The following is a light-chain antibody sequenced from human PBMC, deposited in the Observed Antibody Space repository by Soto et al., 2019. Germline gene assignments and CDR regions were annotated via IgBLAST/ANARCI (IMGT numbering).Light chain of an antibody. CDR2: DDS. Sequence: SYELTQPPSVSVAPGQTAKITCGGTYIGTKSVHWYQQKPGQAPALVVYDDSVRPSGIPERFSGSNSGNTATLTISRVEAGDEADYYCQVWDNISDHVVFGGGTKLTVL. CDR3: QVWDNISDHVV. CDR1: YIGTKS. V-gene: IGLV3-21*02. J-gene: IGLJ2*01.